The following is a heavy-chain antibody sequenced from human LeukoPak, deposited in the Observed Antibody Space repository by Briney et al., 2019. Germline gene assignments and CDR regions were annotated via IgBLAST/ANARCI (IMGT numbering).Heavy chain of an antibody. CDR1: GFTFSSYG. CDR3: AVADGYYYYGMDV. V-gene: IGHV3-30*03. D-gene: IGHD6-19*01. Sequence: GGSLRLSCAASGFTFSSYGMHWVRQAPGTGLEWVAVISYDGSNKYYADSVKGRFTISRDNSKNTLYLQMNSLRAEDTAVYYVAVADGYYYYGMDVWGQGTTVTVSS. J-gene: IGHJ6*02. CDR2: ISYDGSNK.